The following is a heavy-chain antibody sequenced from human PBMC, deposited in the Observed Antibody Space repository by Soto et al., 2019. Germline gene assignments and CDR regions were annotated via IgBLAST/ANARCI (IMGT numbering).Heavy chain of an antibody. D-gene: IGHD3-22*01. CDR2: ISSSCSYI. CDR3: ARAPYSSGYYYAIDY. CDR1: GFTFSSYS. V-gene: IGHV3-21*01. J-gene: IGHJ4*02. Sequence: PGGSLRLSCAASGFTFSSYSMNWVRQAPGKGLEWVSSISSSCSYIYYADSVKGRFTISRDNAKNSLYLQMNSLRAEDTAVYYCARAPYSSGYYYAIDYWGQGTQVTVSS.